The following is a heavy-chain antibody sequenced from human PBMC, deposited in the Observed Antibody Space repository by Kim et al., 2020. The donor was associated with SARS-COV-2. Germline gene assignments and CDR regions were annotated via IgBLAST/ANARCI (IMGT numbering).Heavy chain of an antibody. CDR3: ARRGEVATIFGAFDI. J-gene: IGHJ3*02. CDR1: GFNFGVYG. CDR2: MSGSSASAT. Sequence: GGSLRLSCAASGFNFGVYGMMWVRQPPGKGLEWVSYMSGSSASATSYADSVKGRITISRDNAKNSLYLQMNSLRVEDTAVYYCARRGEVATIFGAFDIWGLGTMVTVSS. V-gene: IGHV3-48*04. D-gene: IGHD5-12*01.